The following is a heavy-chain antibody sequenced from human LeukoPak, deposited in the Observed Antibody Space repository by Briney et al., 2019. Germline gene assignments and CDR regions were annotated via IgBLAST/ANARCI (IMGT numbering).Heavy chain of an antibody. D-gene: IGHD3-9*01. V-gene: IGHV4-59*01. Sequence: SETLSLTCTVSRDSISNYYWNWIRQPPGKGLEWVGYISYNGGTKYNPPLQSRVTISVDTSKNQFSLKLSSVTAADTAVYYCARATRGYYDILTGYLSEGHYFDYWGQGTPVTVSS. CDR3: ARATRGYYDILTGYLSEGHYFDY. CDR2: ISYNGGT. J-gene: IGHJ4*02. CDR1: RDSISNYY.